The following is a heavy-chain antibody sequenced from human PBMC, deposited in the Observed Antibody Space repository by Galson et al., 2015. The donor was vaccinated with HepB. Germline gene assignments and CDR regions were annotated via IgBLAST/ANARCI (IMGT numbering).Heavy chain of an antibody. CDR2: IYYSGNT. J-gene: IGHJ4*02. D-gene: IGHD3-10*01. Sequence: ETLSLTCTVSGGSIRNYYWSWVRQPPGKGLEYIGYIYYSGNTNYNPSLKSRVTISIDTSKNQFSLRLSSVTAADTAMYYCARDGEGTSFVYWGQGTLVTVSS. CDR3: ARDGEGTSFVY. V-gene: IGHV4-59*01. CDR1: GGSIRNYY.